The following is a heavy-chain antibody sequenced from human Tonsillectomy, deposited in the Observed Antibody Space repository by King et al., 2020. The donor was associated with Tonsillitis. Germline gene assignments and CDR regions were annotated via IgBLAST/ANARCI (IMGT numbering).Heavy chain of an antibody. V-gene: IGHV4-61*02. Sequence: VQLQESGPGLVKPSQTLSLTCTVSGGSISIGSYYWSWIRQPAGKGLEWIGRIDTSGGTNYNPSLKSRGTISVDTSKNQFSLKLISVTAADTAGYYCAREVGRVVVVPAAISSYYYYYYMDVWGTGTTVTVSS. CDR3: AREVGRVVVVPAAISSYYYYYYMDV. D-gene: IGHD2-2*02. J-gene: IGHJ6*03. CDR2: IDTSGGT. CDR1: GGSISIGSYY.